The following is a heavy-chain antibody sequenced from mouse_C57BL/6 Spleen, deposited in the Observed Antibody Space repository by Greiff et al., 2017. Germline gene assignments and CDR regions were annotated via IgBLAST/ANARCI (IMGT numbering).Heavy chain of an antibody. CDR3: ARKGNDGYPYYAMDG. CDR1: GYAFSSYW. J-gene: IGHJ4*01. Sequence: QVQLKESGAELVKPGASVKISCKASGYAFSSYWLTWVKQRPGKGLEWIGQIYPGDGDTNYNGKFKGKATLTADKSSSTAYMQLSSLTSEDSAVYFCARKGNDGYPYYAMDGWGKGTSVTVSS. CDR2: IYPGDGDT. V-gene: IGHV1-80*01. D-gene: IGHD2-3*01.